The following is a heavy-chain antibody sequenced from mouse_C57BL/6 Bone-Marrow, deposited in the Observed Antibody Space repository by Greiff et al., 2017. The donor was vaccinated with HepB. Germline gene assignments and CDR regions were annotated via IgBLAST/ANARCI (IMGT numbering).Heavy chain of an antibody. CDR1: GYAFSSYW. CDR2: IYPGDGAT. Sequence: VQLQQSGAELVKPGASVKISCKASGYAFSSYWMNWVKQRPGKGLEWIGQIYPGDGATNYNGKFKGKATLTADKSSSTAYMQLSSLTSEDSAVYFCARKGITRDYFDYWGQGTTLTVSS. D-gene: IGHD1-1*01. CDR3: ARKGITRDYFDY. V-gene: IGHV1-80*01. J-gene: IGHJ2*01.